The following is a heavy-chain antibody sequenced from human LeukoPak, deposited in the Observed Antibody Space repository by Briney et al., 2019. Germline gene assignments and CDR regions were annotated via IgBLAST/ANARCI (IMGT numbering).Heavy chain of an antibody. Sequence: GGSLRLSCAASGFTVSSNYMTWVRQAPGKGLEWVSVIYSGGSTYYADSVKGRFTVSRDNSKNTLYLQMNSLRAEDTAVYYSTRDIDYWGQGTLVTVSS. V-gene: IGHV3-53*01. CDR1: GFTVSSNY. CDR3: TRDIDY. CDR2: IYSGGST. J-gene: IGHJ4*02.